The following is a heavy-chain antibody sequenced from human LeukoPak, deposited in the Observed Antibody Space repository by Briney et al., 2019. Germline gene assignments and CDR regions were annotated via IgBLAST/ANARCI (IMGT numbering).Heavy chain of an antibody. V-gene: IGHV3-21*01. CDR1: GFTFSSYS. Sequence: GGSLRLSCAASGFTFSSYSMNWVRQAPGKGLEWVSPISSSSSYIYYADSVKGRFTISRDNAKNSLYLQMNSLRAEDTAVYYCAGQGYSSGWFQGYWGQGTLVTVSS. D-gene: IGHD6-19*01. CDR3: AGQGYSSGWFQGY. J-gene: IGHJ4*02. CDR2: ISSSSSYI.